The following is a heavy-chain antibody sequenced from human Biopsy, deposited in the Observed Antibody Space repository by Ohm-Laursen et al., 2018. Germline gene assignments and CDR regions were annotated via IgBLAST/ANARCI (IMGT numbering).Heavy chain of an antibody. CDR1: GGTFSSFG. J-gene: IGHJ4*02. D-gene: IGHD5-18*01. CDR2: INSMFGTT. V-gene: IGHV1-69*13. CDR3: AKGGVDTAMVEN. Sequence: SVKVSCKASGGTFSSFGISWVRQAPGQGLEWMGEINSMFGTTNYAQTFQGRVTITADESTSTAYMEVSSLRSEDTAVYYCAKGGVDTAMVENWGQGTLVTVSS.